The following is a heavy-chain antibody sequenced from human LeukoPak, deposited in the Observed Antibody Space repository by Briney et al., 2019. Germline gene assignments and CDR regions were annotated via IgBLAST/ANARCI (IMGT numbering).Heavy chain of an antibody. CDR3: VGGSGWLFDY. CDR2: IKKDGSEK. J-gene: IGHJ4*02. D-gene: IGHD6-19*01. V-gene: IGHV3-7*01. Sequence: GGSLGLSGAAPGFPFGGFGMFGSGRPRGRGLKGVATIKKDGSEKDYVDSVKGRFTISRDNAENSLSLQMNSLRGDDTAIYYCVGGSGWLFDYWGQGTLVTVSS. CDR1: GFPFGGFG.